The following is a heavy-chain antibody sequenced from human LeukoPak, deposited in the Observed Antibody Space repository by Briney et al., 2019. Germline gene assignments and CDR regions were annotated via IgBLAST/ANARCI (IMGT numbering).Heavy chain of an antibody. CDR3: ARDPGIPGYYYFYMHV. CDR2: LYSGGST. CDR1: GFTVSSNY. Sequence: PGGSLRLSCAASGFTVSSNYRTWVRQAPGKGLEWVSVLYSGGSTHYADSVKGRFTISRDNSKNTLYLQMNSLRAEDTAVYYCARDPGIPGYYYFYMHVWGKGTTVTVSS. J-gene: IGHJ6*03. D-gene: IGHD2-21*01. V-gene: IGHV3-53*01.